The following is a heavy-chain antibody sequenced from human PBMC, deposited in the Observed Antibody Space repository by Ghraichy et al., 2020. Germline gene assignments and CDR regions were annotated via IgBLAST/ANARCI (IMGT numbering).Heavy chain of an antibody. CDR1: GGSISSYY. V-gene: IGHV4-59*01. CDR3: AREADYYGSGFY. CDR2: IYYSGST. D-gene: IGHD3-10*01. J-gene: IGHJ4*02. Sequence: SETLSLTCTVSGGSISSYYWSWIRQPPGKGLEWIGYIYYSGSTNYNPSLKSRVTISVDTSKNQFSLKLSSVTAADTAVYYCAREADYYGSGFYWGQGTLVTVSS.